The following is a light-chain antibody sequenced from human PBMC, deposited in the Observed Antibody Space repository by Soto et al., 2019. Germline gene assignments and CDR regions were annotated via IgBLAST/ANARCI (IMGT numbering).Light chain of an antibody. CDR1: RSVTTN. CDR2: AAS. V-gene: IGKV3-15*01. CDR3: QQYNDWPPADT. Sequence: EIVMTQSPATLSVSPGERVTLSCRASRSVTTNLAWYQQKPGQAPRLLIYAASTRASGIPGRFSGSGSGIQFTLTISSVQSEDFAVYHCQQYNDWPPADTFGQGTKLEIK. J-gene: IGKJ2*01.